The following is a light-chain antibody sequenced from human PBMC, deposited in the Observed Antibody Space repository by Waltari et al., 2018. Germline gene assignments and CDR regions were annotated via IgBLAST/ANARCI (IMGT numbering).Light chain of an antibody. Sequence: EIVLTPSPAIRSLSRGERGTRACRASRSVSSYLAWYQQKPGQAPRLLIYDASNRATGNPARFSGSGSGTDFTLTISSLEPEDFAVYYCQQRSNWLALTFGGGTKVEIK. J-gene: IGKJ4*02. CDR3: QQRSNWLALT. CDR2: DAS. CDR1: RSVSSY. V-gene: IGKV3-11*01.